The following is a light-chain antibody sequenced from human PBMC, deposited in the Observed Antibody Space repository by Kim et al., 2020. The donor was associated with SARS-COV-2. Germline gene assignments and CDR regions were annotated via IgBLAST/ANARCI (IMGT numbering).Light chain of an antibody. CDR3: AAWDDSLNGWV. CDR2: NDN. V-gene: IGLV1-44*01. Sequence: GQRVTISCSGSNSNIGSNTANWYQQLPGTAPKVLIYNDNKRPSGVSDRVSGSKSGTSASLAISGLQSEDEADYYCAAWDDSLNGWVFGGGTQLTVL. J-gene: IGLJ3*02. CDR1: NSNIGSNT.